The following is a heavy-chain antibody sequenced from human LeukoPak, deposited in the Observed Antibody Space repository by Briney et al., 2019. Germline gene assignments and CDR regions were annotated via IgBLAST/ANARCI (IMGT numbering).Heavy chain of an antibody. CDR2: INHSNGDT. V-gene: IGHV1-46*01. Sequence: ASVKVSCKASGYTFTYHYIHVVRQAPGKGLEWMGIINHSNGDTNLAHRFQGRVTITRDTSTSTVYMELSSLDSDDTAVYYCARESDVGKDFDCWGQGTLVTVSS. D-gene: IGHD1-1*01. CDR1: GYTFTYHY. CDR3: ARESDVGKDFDC. J-gene: IGHJ4*02.